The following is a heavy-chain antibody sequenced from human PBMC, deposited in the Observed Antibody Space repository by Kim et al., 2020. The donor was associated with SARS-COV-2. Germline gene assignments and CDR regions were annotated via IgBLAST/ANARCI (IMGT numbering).Heavy chain of an antibody. J-gene: IGHJ3*02. CDR1: GFTFSSYS. CDR2: ISSTSSHI. Sequence: GGSLRLSCAASGFTFSSYSMNWVRQAPGKGLEWLSSISSTSSHIYYADSLKGQFTISRDNAQNSLYLQIHNLRAEDTAVYYCAGSILGTTGDTFDIWGQGTMVTVSS. CDR3: AGSILGTTGDTFDI. V-gene: IGHV3-21*01. D-gene: IGHD1-7*01.